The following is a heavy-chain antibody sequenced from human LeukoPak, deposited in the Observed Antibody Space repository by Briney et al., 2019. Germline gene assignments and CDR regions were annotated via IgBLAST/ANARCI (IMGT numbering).Heavy chain of an antibody. CDR3: AGDLRDEDYSFDC. CDR1: GGSISSGGYY. Sequence: PSQTLSLTCAVSGGSISSGGYYWNWIRQPPGKGLEWIGEINHSGSTNYNPSLKSRVTISIDTSKNQFSLKLSSVTAADTAVYYCAGDLRDEDYSFDCWGQGTLVTVSS. J-gene: IGHJ4*02. V-gene: IGHV4-30-2*01. D-gene: IGHD5-24*01. CDR2: INHSGST.